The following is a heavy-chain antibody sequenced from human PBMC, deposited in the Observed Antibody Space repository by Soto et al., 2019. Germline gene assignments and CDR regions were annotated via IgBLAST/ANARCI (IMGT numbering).Heavy chain of an antibody. V-gene: IGHV1-18*01. CDR1: GYTFTSYG. D-gene: IGHD3-3*01. Sequence: ASVKVSCKASGYTFTSYGISWVRQAPGQGLEWMGWISAYNGNTNYAQKLQGRVTMTTDTSTSTAYMELRSLRSDDTAVYYCARVGNDFWSGLRPHRSNWFDPWGQGTLVTVSS. J-gene: IGHJ5*02. CDR2: ISAYNGNT. CDR3: ARVGNDFWSGLRPHRSNWFDP.